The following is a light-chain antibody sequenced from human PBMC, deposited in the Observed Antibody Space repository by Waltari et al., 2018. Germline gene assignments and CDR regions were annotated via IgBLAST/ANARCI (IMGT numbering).Light chain of an antibody. CDR3: QQRKNWHLT. J-gene: IGKJ4*01. Sequence: VLLTQSPDTLSLSPGQTATISCRASESVSKFLAWYQQKPGQRPRLLSYDVSTRAPGIPARFSGSGFGTEFTLTISSLEPEDFAVYYCQQRKNWHLTFGGGTRVE. CDR1: ESVSKF. V-gene: IGKV3-11*01. CDR2: DVS.